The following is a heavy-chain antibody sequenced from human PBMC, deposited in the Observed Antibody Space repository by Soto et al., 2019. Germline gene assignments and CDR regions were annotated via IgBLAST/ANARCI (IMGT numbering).Heavy chain of an antibody. CDR2: INHSGST. D-gene: IGHD2-15*01. J-gene: IGHJ3*02. V-gene: IGHV4-34*01. CDR1: GGSFSGYY. CDR3: ARVARGSSSKEAVFDI. Sequence: QVQLQQWGAGLLKPSETLSLTCAVYGGSFSGYYWSWIRQPPGKGLEWIGEINHSGSTNYNPSLTIRVTISVDTSKNQFSLKLSSVTAAGTAVYYCARVARGSSSKEAVFDIWGQGTMVTVSS.